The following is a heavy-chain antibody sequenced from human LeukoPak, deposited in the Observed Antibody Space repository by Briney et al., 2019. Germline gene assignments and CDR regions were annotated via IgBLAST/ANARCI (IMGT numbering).Heavy chain of an antibody. V-gene: IGHV3-23*01. CDR1: GFTFNIYA. D-gene: IGHD5-18*01. CDR2: ITNSGDKT. J-gene: IGHJ4*02. Sequence: GGSLRLSCAASGFTFNIYAISWVRQAPGKGLEWVSTITNSGDKTFYADSVKGRFTISRDNSENTLYLQMNSLRAADTAVYYCAKSRVRYSLDYFDYWGQGTLVTVSS. CDR3: AKSRVRYSLDYFDY.